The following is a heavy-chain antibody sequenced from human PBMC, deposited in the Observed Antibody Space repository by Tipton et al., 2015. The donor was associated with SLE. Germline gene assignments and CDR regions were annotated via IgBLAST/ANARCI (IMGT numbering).Heavy chain of an antibody. V-gene: IGHV4-59*12. D-gene: IGHD4/OR15-4a*01. J-gene: IGHJ4*02. CDR2: IYYSGST. Sequence: TLSLTCTVSGCSISIYYWSCIRQPPGKGLEWIGYIYYSGSTYYNPSLKSRVTISVDTSKNQFSLKLSSVTAADTAVYYCARLTMATGVDYWGQGTLVTVSA. CDR3: ARLTMATGVDY. CDR1: GCSISIYY.